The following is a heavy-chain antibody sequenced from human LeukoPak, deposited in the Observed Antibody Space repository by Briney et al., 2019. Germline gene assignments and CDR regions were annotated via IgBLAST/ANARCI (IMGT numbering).Heavy chain of an antibody. CDR2: LYSGGTT. Sequence: PGGSLRLSCAASGFTVSSNYMSWVRQAPGKGLECVSILYSGGTTYYADSVKGRFTISRDNSKNTLSLQMNNVRAEDTAVYYCVFAKRNTNWFDPWGQGTLVTVS. V-gene: IGHV3-53*01. D-gene: IGHD1/OR15-1a*01. CDR3: VFAKRNTNWFDP. CDR1: GFTVSSNY. J-gene: IGHJ5*02.